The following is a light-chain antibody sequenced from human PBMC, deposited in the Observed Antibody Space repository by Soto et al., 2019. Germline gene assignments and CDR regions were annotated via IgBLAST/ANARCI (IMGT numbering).Light chain of an antibody. CDR2: GAS. Sequence: EIVLTQSPGTLSLSPGERATLSCRASQSVSSSYLAWYQQKPGQAPRLLIRGASSRATGIPDRFSGSGSGTDFTLTISRLEPEDFAVYYCQQFGSSMYTFGQGTKREIK. V-gene: IGKV3-20*01. CDR3: QQFGSSMYT. J-gene: IGKJ2*01. CDR1: QSVSSSY.